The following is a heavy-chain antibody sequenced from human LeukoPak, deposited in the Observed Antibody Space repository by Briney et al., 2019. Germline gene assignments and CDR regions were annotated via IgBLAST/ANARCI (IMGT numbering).Heavy chain of an antibody. CDR1: GFTFSSYS. Sequence: PGGSLRLSCAASGFTFSSYSMNWVRQAPGKGLEWVSSISSSSSYIYYADSVKGRFTISRDNAKNSLYLQMNSLRAEDTAVYYCARDPRGYYDYVGGSYRYTDRVYWGQGTLVTVSS. D-gene: IGHD3-16*02. CDR2: ISSSSSYI. J-gene: IGHJ4*02. V-gene: IGHV3-21*01. CDR3: ARDPRGYYDYVGGSYRYTDRVY.